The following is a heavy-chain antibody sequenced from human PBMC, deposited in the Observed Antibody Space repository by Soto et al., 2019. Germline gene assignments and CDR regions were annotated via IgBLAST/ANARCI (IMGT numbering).Heavy chain of an antibody. Sequence: PGGSLRLSCAASGFTFSSYGMHWVRQAPGKGLEWVAVIWYDGSNKYYADSVKGRFTISRDNSKNTLYLQMNSLRAEDTAVYYCARGPLEIIAAAGAFDSWGQGPLVTVPS. CDR3: ARGPLEIIAAAGAFDS. J-gene: IGHJ4*02. V-gene: IGHV3-33*01. CDR1: GFTFSSYG. D-gene: IGHD6-13*01. CDR2: IWYDGSNK.